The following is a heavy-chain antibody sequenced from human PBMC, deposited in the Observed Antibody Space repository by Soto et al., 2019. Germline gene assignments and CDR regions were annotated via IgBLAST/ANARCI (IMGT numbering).Heavy chain of an antibody. CDR3: AKALRFTFTTGYYMDV. Sequence: EVQQLESGGGLVQPGGSLRLSCAASGFTVSSYAMSWVRQAPGKGLEWVSVISGSGSTYSADSVKGRFTISRDSSKNTVYLQMNSLRAEDTAVYYCAKALRFTFTTGYYMDVWGRGTTVTVSS. J-gene: IGHJ6*03. V-gene: IGHV3-23*01. CDR2: ISGSGST. D-gene: IGHD3-16*01. CDR1: GFTVSSYA.